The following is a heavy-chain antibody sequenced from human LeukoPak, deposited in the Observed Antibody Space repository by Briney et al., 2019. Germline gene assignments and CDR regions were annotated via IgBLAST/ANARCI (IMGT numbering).Heavy chain of an antibody. Sequence: PGGSLRLSCAASGFTFSSYGMHWVRQAPGKGLEWVAVISYDGSNKYYADSVKGRFTISRDNSKNTLYLQMNSLRAEDTAVYYCARDGAAAGTSYYGMDVWGQGTTVTVSS. D-gene: IGHD6-13*01. CDR2: ISYDGSNK. CDR1: GFTFSSYG. J-gene: IGHJ6*02. V-gene: IGHV3-30*03. CDR3: ARDGAAAGTSYYGMDV.